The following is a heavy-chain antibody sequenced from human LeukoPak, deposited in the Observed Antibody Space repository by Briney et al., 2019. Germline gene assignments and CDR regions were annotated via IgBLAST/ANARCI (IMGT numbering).Heavy chain of an antibody. CDR2: IYPGDSDT. CDR1: GYRFTNYW. CDR3: ARYGSYGYSHEVPTAYPDY. V-gene: IGHV5-51*01. J-gene: IGHJ4*02. Sequence: GESLKISCKGSGYRFTNYWIAWVRPMPGKGLEGMGIIYPGDSDTRYSPSFQGQVTISADKSISTAYLQWSSLKASDTAMYYCARYGSYGYSHEVPTAYPDYWGQGTLVTVSS. D-gene: IGHD5-18*01.